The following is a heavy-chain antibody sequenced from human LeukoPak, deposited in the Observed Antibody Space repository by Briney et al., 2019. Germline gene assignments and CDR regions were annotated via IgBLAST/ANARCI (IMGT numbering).Heavy chain of an antibody. CDR3: AKAPLYKKYFDY. Sequence: PGGSLRLSCTASGFTFNNAWMNWVRQAPGKGLEWVAVISYDGSNKYYADSVKGRFTISRDNSKNTLYLQMNSLRAEDTAVYYCAKAPLYKKYFDYWGQGTLVTVSS. CDR1: GFTFNNAW. CDR2: ISYDGSNK. D-gene: IGHD1-1*01. V-gene: IGHV3-30*18. J-gene: IGHJ4*02.